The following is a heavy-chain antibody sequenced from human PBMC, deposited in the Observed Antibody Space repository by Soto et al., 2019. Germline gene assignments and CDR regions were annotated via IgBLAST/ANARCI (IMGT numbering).Heavy chain of an antibody. CDR1: DDSITGGGYY. V-gene: IGHV4-31*02. Sequence: SETLSLTCSVSDDSITGGGYYWSWIRQHPAKGLEWIGSIYYRGSTYYNPSLRSRGTISLDPSQARLSLRLTSLTAADTATSYCARGGSGNYHVWGQGTLVTVSS. CDR3: ARGGSGNYHV. J-gene: IGHJ4*02. D-gene: IGHD3-10*01. CDR2: IYYRGST.